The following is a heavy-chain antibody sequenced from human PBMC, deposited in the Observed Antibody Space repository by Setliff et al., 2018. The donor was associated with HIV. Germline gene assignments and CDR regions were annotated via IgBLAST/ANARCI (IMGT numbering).Heavy chain of an antibody. V-gene: IGHV4-31*03. CDR2: IYYSGTT. J-gene: IGHJ4*02. D-gene: IGHD3-10*02. CDR1: GGSIRSGGYY. CDR3: ARFVRGAFDS. Sequence: PSETLSLTCTVSGGSIRSGGYYWSWIRQHSRKGLEWIGSIYYSGTTYYNPYLKSRISISIDTSKNQFSLKLSSVAASDTAVYSCARFVRGAFDSWGQGSLVTVSS.